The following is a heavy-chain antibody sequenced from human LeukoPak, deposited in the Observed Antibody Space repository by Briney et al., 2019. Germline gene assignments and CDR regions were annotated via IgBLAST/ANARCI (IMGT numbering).Heavy chain of an antibody. D-gene: IGHD3-10*01. V-gene: IGHV3-7*01. CDR3: ASPPGEYYYMDV. J-gene: IGHJ6*03. CDR2: IKQDGSEK. CDR1: GFTFSSYW. Sequence: GGPLRLSCAASGFTFSSYWMSWVRQAPGKGLEWVANIKQDGSEKYYVDSVKGRFTISRDNAKNSLYLQMNSLRAEDTAVYYCASPPGEYYYMDVWGKGTTVTVSS.